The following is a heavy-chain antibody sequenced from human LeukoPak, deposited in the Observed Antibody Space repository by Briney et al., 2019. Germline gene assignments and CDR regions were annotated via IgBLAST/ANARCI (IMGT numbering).Heavy chain of an antibody. Sequence: GGSLRLSCAASGFTFSSYDMHWVRQATGKGLEWVSAIGTAGDTYYPGSVKGRFTISRENAKNSLYLQMNSLRAEDTAVYYCARGLVGATTSGVDYWGQGTLVTVSS. CDR1: GFTFSSYD. CDR3: ARGLVGATTSGVDY. J-gene: IGHJ4*02. CDR2: IGTAGDT. D-gene: IGHD1-26*01. V-gene: IGHV3-13*01.